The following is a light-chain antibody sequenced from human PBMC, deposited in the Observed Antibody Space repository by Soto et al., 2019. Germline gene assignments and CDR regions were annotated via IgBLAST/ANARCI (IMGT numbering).Light chain of an antibody. CDR2: DAS. J-gene: IGKJ1*01. Sequence: EIVLTQSPATLSLSPGERATLSCRASQSVSSYLAWHQQKPGQAPRLLIYDASNRATGIPARFSGSGSGTDFTLTISSLEPEDFALYYCQQRSNWPITFGQGTKVDIK. CDR3: QQRSNWPIT. V-gene: IGKV3-11*01. CDR1: QSVSSY.